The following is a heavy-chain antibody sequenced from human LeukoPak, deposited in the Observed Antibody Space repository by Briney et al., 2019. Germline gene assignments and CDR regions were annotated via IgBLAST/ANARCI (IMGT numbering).Heavy chain of an antibody. CDR1: GYSISSGYY. V-gene: IGHV4-38-2*02. Sequence: PSETLSLTCTVSGYSISSGYYWGWIRQPPGKGLEWIGSIYHSGSTYYNPSLRSRVTISVDTSKNQFSLKLSSVTAADTAVYYCARDLLVGATSYWFDPWGQGTLVTVSS. D-gene: IGHD1-26*01. CDR3: ARDLLVGATSYWFDP. J-gene: IGHJ5*02. CDR2: IYHSGST.